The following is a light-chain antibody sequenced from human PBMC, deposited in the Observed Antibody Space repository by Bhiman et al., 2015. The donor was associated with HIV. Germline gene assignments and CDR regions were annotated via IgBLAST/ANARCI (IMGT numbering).Light chain of an antibody. J-gene: IGLJ1*01. CDR1: SSDVGDYDY. Sequence: QSALTQPPSASGSPGQSVTISCTGTSSDVGDYDYVSWYQQHPGKAPKLIIYEVTQRPSGVPDRFSGSKSGNTASLTISGLQAEDEADYYCSSLTSSLTYVFGTGTNVTVL. V-gene: IGLV2-8*01. CDR3: SSLTSSLTYV. CDR2: EVT.